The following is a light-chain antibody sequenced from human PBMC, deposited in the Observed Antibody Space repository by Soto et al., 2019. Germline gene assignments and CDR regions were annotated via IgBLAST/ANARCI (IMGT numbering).Light chain of an antibody. V-gene: IGLV1-36*01. CDR3: AAWDDRLNGVI. Sequence: QSVLTQPPSVSEAPRQRVTISCSGSTSNIGNNAVGWYQQLPGKAPKLLIYYDDLLPSGVSDRFSGSKSGTSASLAISGLQSEDEADYYCAAWDDRLNGVIFGGGTKLTVL. CDR1: TSNIGNNA. CDR2: YDD. J-gene: IGLJ2*01.